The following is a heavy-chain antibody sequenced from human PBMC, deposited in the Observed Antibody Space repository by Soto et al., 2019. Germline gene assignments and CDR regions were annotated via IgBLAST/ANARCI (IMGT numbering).Heavy chain of an antibody. CDR1: GFTFSTYW. D-gene: IGHD6-13*01. Sequence: GGSLRLSCAASGFTFSTYWMSWVRQAPGKGLEWVANIKQDGSEKYYVDSVKGRFTISRDNAKNSVFLQMNSLGVEDTAVYYCARGQQLVVWGQGTLVTVSS. J-gene: IGHJ4*02. V-gene: IGHV3-7*05. CDR3: ARGQQLVV. CDR2: IKQDGSEK.